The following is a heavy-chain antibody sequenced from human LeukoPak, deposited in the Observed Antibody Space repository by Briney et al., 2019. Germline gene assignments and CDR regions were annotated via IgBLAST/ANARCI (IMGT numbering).Heavy chain of an antibody. CDR1: GGSFSGYY. CDR2: INHSGST. D-gene: IGHD6-6*01. Sequence: SETLSLTCAVYGGSFSGYYWSWIRQPPGKGLEWIGEINHSGSTNYNPSLKSRVTISVDTSKNQFSLKLSSVTAADTAVYYCARSMHSSSSRWSCYYYGMDVWGQGTTVTVSS. CDR3: ARSMHSSSSRWSCYYYGMDV. J-gene: IGHJ6*02. V-gene: IGHV4-34*01.